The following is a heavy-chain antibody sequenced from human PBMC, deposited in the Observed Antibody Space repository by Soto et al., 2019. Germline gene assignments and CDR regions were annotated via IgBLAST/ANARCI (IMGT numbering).Heavy chain of an antibody. CDR2: IYWDDDK. Sequence: GCSISTSGMGVGWIRQPPGKALEWLALIYWDDDKRYSPSLKSRLTITKDTSKNQVVLTMTNMDPVDTATYYCAHSSCSSGSCYGGWFDPWGQGTLVTVSS. CDR3: AHSSCSSGSCYGGWFDP. V-gene: IGHV2-5*02. J-gene: IGHJ5*02. CDR1: GCSISTSGMG. D-gene: IGHD2-15*01.